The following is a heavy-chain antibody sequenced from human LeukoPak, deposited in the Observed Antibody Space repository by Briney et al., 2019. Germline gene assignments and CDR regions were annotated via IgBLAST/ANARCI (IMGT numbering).Heavy chain of an antibody. J-gene: IGHJ4*02. CDR1: GFTFSSYE. V-gene: IGHV3-48*03. CDR2: ISSSGTTI. D-gene: IGHD2-2*01. CDR3: ARETDSTLFDY. Sequence: GGSLRLSCAASGFTFSSYEMNWVRQAPGKGLEWVSYISSSGTTIYYADSVKGRFTISRDNAKNSLYLQMNSLRAEDTAVFYCARETDSTLFDYWGQGTLVTVSS.